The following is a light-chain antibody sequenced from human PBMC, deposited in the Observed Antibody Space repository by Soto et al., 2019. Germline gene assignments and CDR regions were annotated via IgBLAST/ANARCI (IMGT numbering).Light chain of an antibody. CDR3: CSYTTTSTPYV. CDR2: EVS. CDR1: SSDIGVYNF. V-gene: IGLV2-14*01. J-gene: IGLJ1*01. Sequence: QSALTQPASVSGSPGQSITISCTGTSSDIGVYNFVSWYQQHPGKAPQLMIYEVSNRPSGVSNRFSGSKSGNTASLTIYGLQAEYEADYYCCSYTTTSTPYVFGTGTKVTVL.